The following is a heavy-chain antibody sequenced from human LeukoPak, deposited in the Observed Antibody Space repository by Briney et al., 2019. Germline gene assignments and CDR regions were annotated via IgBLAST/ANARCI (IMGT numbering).Heavy chain of an antibody. Sequence: GGSLRLSCAASGFTFSSYAMHWVRQAPGKGLEWVAVISYDGSNKYYADSVKGRFTISRDNSKNTLYLQMNSLRAEDTAVYYCARVDDRWCYYDSSGYCPVDYWGQGTLVTVSS. CDR1: GFTFSSYA. D-gene: IGHD3-22*01. V-gene: IGHV3-30-3*01. CDR2: ISYDGSNK. J-gene: IGHJ4*02. CDR3: ARVDDRWCYYDSSGYCPVDY.